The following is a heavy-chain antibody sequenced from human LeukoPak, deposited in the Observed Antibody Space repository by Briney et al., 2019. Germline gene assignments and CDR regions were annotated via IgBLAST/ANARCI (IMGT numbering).Heavy chain of an antibody. V-gene: IGHV1-46*01. CDR2: INPSGGST. Sequence: ASVKVSCKASGYTFTSYHMHWVRQAPGQGLEWMGIINPSGGSTNYAQRFRGRVTMTRDTSISTAYMELSRLRSDDTAVYYCARTVQLERRSDAFDIWGQGTMVTVSS. CDR1: GYTFTSYH. J-gene: IGHJ3*02. CDR3: ARTVQLERRSDAFDI. D-gene: IGHD1-1*01.